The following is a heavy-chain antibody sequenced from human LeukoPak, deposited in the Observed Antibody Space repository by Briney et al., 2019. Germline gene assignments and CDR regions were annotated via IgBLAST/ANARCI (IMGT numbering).Heavy chain of an antibody. CDR1: GFTFSSYW. CDR3: LRRRDTALDY. D-gene: IGHD5-24*01. Sequence: GGSLRPSCAASGFTFSSYWMHWVRRAPGKGLVWVSRINSDGSSISYADSVKGRFTISRDNAKNTLYLQMNSLRAKDTAVYYCLRRRDTALDYWGQGTLVTVSS. V-gene: IGHV3-74*01. CDR2: INSDGSSI. J-gene: IGHJ4*02.